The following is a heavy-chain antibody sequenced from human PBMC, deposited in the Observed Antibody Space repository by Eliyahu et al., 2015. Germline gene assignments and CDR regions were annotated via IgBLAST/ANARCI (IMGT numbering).Heavy chain of an antibody. CDR1: GFTLXKXD. Sequence: EVQLVQSGGGLVQPGGSLRLSCXASGFTLXKXDMXWVRQAXGKGLEWXCDVTNNGDRTDYTESVRGRFLVSKDISKNTLFLQMDSLRVEDTAVYFCARVPFYYDHSRSPYYFYYYGMDVWGRGTSVTISS. D-gene: IGHD3-22*01. V-gene: IGHV3-23*04. J-gene: IGHJ6*02. CDR3: ARVPFYYDHSRSPYYFYYYGMDV. CDR2: VTNNGDRT.